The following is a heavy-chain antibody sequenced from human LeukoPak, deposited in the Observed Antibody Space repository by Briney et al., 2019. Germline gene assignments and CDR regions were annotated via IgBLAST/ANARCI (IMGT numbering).Heavy chain of an antibody. CDR1: GFTFSDAW. CDR2: TKSKTDGGTT. D-gene: IGHD4-17*01. J-gene: IGHJ4*02. V-gene: IGHV3-15*07. CDR3: TPHYGDSRY. Sequence: GGSLRLSCAASGFTFSDAWMNWVRQAPGKGLEWVGRTKSKTDGGTTDYAAPVKGRFTISRDDSKNTLYLQMNSQKTEDTAVYYCTPHYGDSRYWGQGTLVTVPS.